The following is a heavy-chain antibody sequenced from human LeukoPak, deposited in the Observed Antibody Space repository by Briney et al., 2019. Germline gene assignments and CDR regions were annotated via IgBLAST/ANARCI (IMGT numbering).Heavy chain of an antibody. D-gene: IGHD4-17*01. CDR1: GFTVSSNY. CDR3: ARTVTNPYYYYGMDV. J-gene: IGHJ6*02. CDR2: IYSGGST. V-gene: IGHV3-53*01. Sequence: GRSLRLSCAASGFTVSSNYMSWVRQAPGKGLEWVSVIYSGGSTYYADSVKGRFTISRDNSKNTLYLQMNSLRAEDTAVYYCARTVTNPYYYYGMDVWGQGTTVTVSS.